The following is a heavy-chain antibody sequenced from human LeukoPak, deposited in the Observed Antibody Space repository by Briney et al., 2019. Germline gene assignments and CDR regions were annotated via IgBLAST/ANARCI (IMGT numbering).Heavy chain of an antibody. Sequence: GRSLRLSCAASGFTFSSYATSWVRQAPGKGLEWVSAISGSGGSTYYADSVKGRFTISRDNSKNTLYLQMNSLRAEDTAVYYCAKVGGPNYDFWSGFHYWYFDLWGRGTLVTVSS. CDR2: ISGSGGST. V-gene: IGHV3-23*01. J-gene: IGHJ2*01. CDR3: AKVGGPNYDFWSGFHYWYFDL. D-gene: IGHD3-3*01. CDR1: GFTFSSYA.